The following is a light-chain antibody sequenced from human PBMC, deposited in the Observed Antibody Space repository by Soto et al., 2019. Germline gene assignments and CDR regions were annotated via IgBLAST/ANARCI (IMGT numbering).Light chain of an antibody. CDR1: QSVSSK. V-gene: IGKV3-11*01. J-gene: IGKJ5*01. Sequence: EIVMTQSPATLSVSPGERATLSCRASQSVSSKLAWYQQKPGQAPRLLIYGASNRATGIPARFSGSGSGTDFTLTISSREPEDFAVYYCQQRSNWPPITFGQGTRLEIK. CDR3: QQRSNWPPIT. CDR2: GAS.